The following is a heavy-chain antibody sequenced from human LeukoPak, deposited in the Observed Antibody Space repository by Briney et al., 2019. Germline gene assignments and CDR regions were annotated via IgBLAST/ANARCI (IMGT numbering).Heavy chain of an antibody. Sequence: PSQTLSLTCTVSGGSISSGSYYWSWIRQPAGKGLEWIGRIYTSGSTNYNPSLKSRVTISVDTSKNQFSLKLSSVTAADTAVYYCARAMMSGWFDPWGQGTLVTVSS. CDR2: IYTSGST. V-gene: IGHV4-61*02. D-gene: IGHD3-10*01. CDR1: GGSISSGSYY. CDR3: ARAMMSGWFDP. J-gene: IGHJ5*02.